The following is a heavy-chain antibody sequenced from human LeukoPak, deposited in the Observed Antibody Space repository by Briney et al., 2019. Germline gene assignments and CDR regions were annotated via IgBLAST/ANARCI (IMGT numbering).Heavy chain of an antibody. Sequence: SETLSLTCTVSGGSISSGGYYWSWIRQHPGKGLEWIGYIYYSGSTYYNPSLKSRVTISVDTSKNQFSLKLSSVTAADTVVYYCARDSAAGTTAFDYWGQGTLVTVSS. CDR2: IYYSGST. J-gene: IGHJ4*02. D-gene: IGHD6-13*01. CDR3: ARDSAAGTTAFDY. V-gene: IGHV4-31*03. CDR1: GGSISSGGYY.